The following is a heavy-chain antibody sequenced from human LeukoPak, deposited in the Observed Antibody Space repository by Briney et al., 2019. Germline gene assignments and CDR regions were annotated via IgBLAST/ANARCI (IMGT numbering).Heavy chain of an antibody. CDR3: ARETDELMVYATEYFQH. D-gene: IGHD2-8*01. J-gene: IGHJ1*01. V-gene: IGHV1-2*02. Sequence: ASVKVSCKASGYTFTGYYMHWVRQAPGQGLEWMGWINPNSGGTNYAQKFQGRVTMTRDTSISTAYTELSRLRSDDTAVYYCARETDELMVYATEYFQHWGQGTLVTVSS. CDR2: INPNSGGT. CDR1: GYTFTGYY.